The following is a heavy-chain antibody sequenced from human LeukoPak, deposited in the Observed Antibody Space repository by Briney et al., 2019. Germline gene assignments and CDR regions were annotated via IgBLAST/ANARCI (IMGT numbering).Heavy chain of an antibody. CDR3: AREDRYCSGGSCYS. CDR2: IYTSGST. Sequence: ASETLSLTCTVSGGSISSGSSYWSWIRQPAGKGLEWIGRIYTSGSTNYNPSLKSRVSISVDTSKNQFSLKLSSVTAADTAVYYCAREDRYCSGGSCYSWGQGTLVTVSS. CDR1: GGSISSGSSY. J-gene: IGHJ4*02. V-gene: IGHV4-61*02. D-gene: IGHD2-15*01.